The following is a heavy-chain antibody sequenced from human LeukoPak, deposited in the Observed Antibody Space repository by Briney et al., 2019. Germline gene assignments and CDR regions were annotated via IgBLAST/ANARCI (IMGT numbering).Heavy chain of an antibody. J-gene: IGHJ4*02. CDR2: INWNGGST. Sequence: PGGSLRLSCAASGFTFDDYGMSWDRQAPGKGLEWVSGINWNGGSTGYADSVKGRFTISRDNAKNSLYLQMNSLRAEDTALYYCAKDFSSSWYRSGLDYWGQGTLVTVSS. CDR1: GFTFDDYG. D-gene: IGHD6-13*01. CDR3: AKDFSSSWYRSGLDY. V-gene: IGHV3-20*04.